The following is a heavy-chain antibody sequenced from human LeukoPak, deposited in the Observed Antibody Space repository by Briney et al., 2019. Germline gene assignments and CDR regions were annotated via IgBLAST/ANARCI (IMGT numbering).Heavy chain of an antibody. CDR2: IWYDGSNK. D-gene: IGHD2-2*01. CDR1: GFTFSSYA. V-gene: IGHV3-33*08. CDR3: ARERDTSLDY. Sequence: GGSLRLSCAASGFTFSSYAMSWVRQAPGKGLEWVAVIWYDGSNKYYADSVKGRFTISRDNSKNTLYLQMNSLRAEDTAVYYCARERDTSLDYWGQGTLVTVSS. J-gene: IGHJ4*02.